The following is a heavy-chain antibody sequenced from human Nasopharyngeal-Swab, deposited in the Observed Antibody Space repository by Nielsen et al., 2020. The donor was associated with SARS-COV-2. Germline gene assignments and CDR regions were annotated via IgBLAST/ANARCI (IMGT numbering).Heavy chain of an antibody. V-gene: IGHV3-11*04. CDR1: GFTFSDYY. D-gene: IGHD5-18*01. CDR2: ISSSGSTI. CDR3: ARDLGYSYGPYYGMDV. Sequence: GESLNISCAASGFTFSDYYMSWIRQAPGKGLEWVSYISSSGSTIYYADSVKGRFTISRNNAKNSLYLQMNSLRAEDTAVYYCARDLGYSYGPYYGMDVWGQGTTVTVSS. J-gene: IGHJ6*02.